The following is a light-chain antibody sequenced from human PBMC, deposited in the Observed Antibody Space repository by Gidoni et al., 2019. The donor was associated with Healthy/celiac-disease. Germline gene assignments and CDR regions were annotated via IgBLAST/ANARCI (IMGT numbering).Light chain of an antibody. CDR1: QSVSSSY. CDR3: QQYGSSRRLT. J-gene: IGKJ4*01. V-gene: IGKV3-20*01. CDR2: GAS. Sequence: ELVFTQSPVTLSLSPGERATLSCRASQSVSSSYLAWYQQKPGQAPRLLIYGASSRANGITDRFSGSGSGTDFTLTISRLEPEDFAVYYCQQYGSSRRLTFGGGTKVEIK.